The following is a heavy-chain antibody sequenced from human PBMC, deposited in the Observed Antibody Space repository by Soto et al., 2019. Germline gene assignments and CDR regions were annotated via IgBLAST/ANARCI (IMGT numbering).Heavy chain of an antibody. CDR1: GYTFTSYA. D-gene: IGHD2-15*01. J-gene: IGHJ4*02. V-gene: IGHV1-3*01. CDR3: DRDLDYSCGPCYKVPNYFDY. Sequence: ASVKVSCKASGYTFTSYAMHWVRQAPGQRLEWMGWINAGNGNTKYSQKFQGRVAITRDTSASTAYMELSSLTSEDTAVYYCDRDLDYSCGPCYKVPNYFDYWGQGTLVTLSS. CDR2: INAGNGNT.